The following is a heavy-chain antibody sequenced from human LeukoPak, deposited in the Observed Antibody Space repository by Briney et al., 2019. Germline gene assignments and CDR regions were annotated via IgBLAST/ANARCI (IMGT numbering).Heavy chain of an antibody. V-gene: IGHV3-13*01. J-gene: IGHJ4*02. Sequence: GGSLRLSCAASGFTFSSYDVHWVRQATGKGLEWVSAIGTAGDTYYPGSVKGRFTISRENAKNSLYLQMNILRAEDTAVYYCAKDVGGPSSYYYDSSGYYYGADYWGQGTLVTVSS. CDR2: IGTAGDT. D-gene: IGHD3-22*01. CDR1: GFTFSSYD. CDR3: AKDVGGPSSYYYDSSGYYYGADY.